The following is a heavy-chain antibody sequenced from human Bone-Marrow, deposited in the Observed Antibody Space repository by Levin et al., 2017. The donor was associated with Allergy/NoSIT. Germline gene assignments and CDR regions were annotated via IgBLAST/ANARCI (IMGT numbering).Heavy chain of an antibody. CDR2: SVGAGGAT. J-gene: IGHJ3*01. Sequence: GGSLRLSCAVAGGTETRHGGRKGTGRGREFVASSVGAGGATHYGESVRGRFSGGRDTAKNTPYLQMSSLRVENTALCHCVKDLSGNFAIDVWGQGTQVTVSS. CDR1: GGTET. D-gene: IGHD6-19*01. V-gene: IGHV3-64D*06. CDR3: VKDLSGNFAIDV.